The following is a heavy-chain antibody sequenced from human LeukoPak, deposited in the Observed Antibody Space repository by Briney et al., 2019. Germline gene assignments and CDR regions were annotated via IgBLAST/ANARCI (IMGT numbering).Heavy chain of an antibody. V-gene: IGHV3-23*01. J-gene: IGHJ4*02. CDR2: ISGSGGNT. Sequence: GGCPRLSCAASGLTFSSYAMNWVRQAPGKGLEWVSAISGSGGNTYYADSVKGRFTISRDNSKNTLYLQMNSLRAEDTAVYYCAKVPRYSSSSYWGQGTLVTVSS. CDR3: AKVPRYSSSSY. CDR1: GLTFSSYA. D-gene: IGHD6-6*01.